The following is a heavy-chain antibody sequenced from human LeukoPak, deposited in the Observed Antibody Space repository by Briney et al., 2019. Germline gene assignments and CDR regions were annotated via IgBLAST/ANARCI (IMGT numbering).Heavy chain of an antibody. CDR3: ATAGNYRFDS. V-gene: IGHV3-74*01. CDR1: GFTFSSYS. CDR2: INPDGSTT. Sequence: PGGSLRLSCAASGFTFSSYSMNWVRQAPGKGLEWVSRINPDGSTTNYADSVKGRFTISRDNAKNTLYLQMNSLTADDTAVYYCATAGNYRFDSWGQGTLVTVSS. D-gene: IGHD1-7*01. J-gene: IGHJ4*02.